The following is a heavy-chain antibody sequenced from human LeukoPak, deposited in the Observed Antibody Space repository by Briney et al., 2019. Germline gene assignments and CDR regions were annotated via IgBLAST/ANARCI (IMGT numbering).Heavy chain of an antibody. D-gene: IGHD3-9*01. V-gene: IGHV1-2*02. CDR1: GYTFTGYY. CDR3: ARGGDYDILTGYPFDY. Sequence: ASVKVSCKASGYTFTGYYLHWVRQAPGQGLEWMGWINPNSGGTNYAQKFQGRVTMTRDTSISTAYMELSRLRSDDTAVYYCARGGDYDILTGYPFDYWGQGTLVTVSS. CDR2: INPNSGGT. J-gene: IGHJ4*02.